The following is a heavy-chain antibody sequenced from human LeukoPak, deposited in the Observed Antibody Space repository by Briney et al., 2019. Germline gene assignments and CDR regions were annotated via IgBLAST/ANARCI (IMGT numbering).Heavy chain of an antibody. CDR1: GFTFSSYS. D-gene: IGHD2-2*02. V-gene: IGHV3-21*01. CDR3: ARADCSSTSCYTPMDYPVYYYMDV. CDR2: ISSSSTYI. Sequence: GGSLRLSCAAFGFTFSSYSMDWVRQAPGKGLEWVSSISSSSTYIYYADSVKGRFTISRDNTKNSLSLQMNSLRAEDTAVHYCARADCSSTSCYTPMDYPVYYYMDVWGKGTTVTVSS. J-gene: IGHJ6*03.